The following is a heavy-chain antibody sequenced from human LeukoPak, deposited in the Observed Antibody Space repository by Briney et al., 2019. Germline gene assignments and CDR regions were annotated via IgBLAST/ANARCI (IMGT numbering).Heavy chain of an antibody. CDR2: ISGSGGST. V-gene: IGHV3-23*01. D-gene: IGHD6-19*01. CDR1: GFTFSSYA. Sequence: GGSLRLSCAASGFTFSSYAMSWVRQAPGKGLEWVSAISGSGGSTYYADSVKGRFTISRDNSKNTLYLQMNSLRAEDTAVYYCAKDHGIAVAPDGMDVWGKGTTVTVSS. J-gene: IGHJ6*04. CDR3: AKDHGIAVAPDGMDV.